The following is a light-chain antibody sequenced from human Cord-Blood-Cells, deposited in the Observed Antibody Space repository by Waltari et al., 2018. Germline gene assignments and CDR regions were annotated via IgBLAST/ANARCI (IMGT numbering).Light chain of an antibody. V-gene: IGLV2-23*02. CDR2: EVS. Sequence: QSALTQPASVSGSPGQSITISCTGTSSDVGSYNLVSWYQQHPGKAPKLMIYEVSKRPLGVSTRFSGSKSGNTASLTIAGLQAEDEADYYCCSYAGSSTFYVFGTGTKVTVL. J-gene: IGLJ1*01. CDR3: CSYAGSSTFYV. CDR1: SSDVGSYNL.